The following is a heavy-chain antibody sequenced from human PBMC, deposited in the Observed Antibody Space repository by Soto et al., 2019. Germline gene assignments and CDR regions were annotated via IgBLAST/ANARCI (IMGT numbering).Heavy chain of an antibody. CDR2: ISAYNGNT. J-gene: IGHJ3*02. CDR3: ASVHRVNHAFDI. Sequence: ASVKVSCKASGYTFTSYGISWVRQAPGQGLEWMGWISAYNGNTNYAQKLQGRVTMTTDTSTSTAYMELRSLRSDDTAVYYCASVHRVNHAFDIWGQGTMVTVSS. D-gene: IGHD3-22*01. CDR1: GYTFTSYG. V-gene: IGHV1-18*01.